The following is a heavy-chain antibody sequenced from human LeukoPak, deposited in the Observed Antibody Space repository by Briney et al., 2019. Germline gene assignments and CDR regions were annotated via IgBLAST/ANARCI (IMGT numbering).Heavy chain of an antibody. CDR2: ITYSGST. CDR1: GGSVSSNNYY. Sequence: PSETLSLTCTVSGGSVSSNNYYWGWIRQPPGKGLEWIGSITYSGSTFYNPSLKSRVTISVDTSENQFSLKLTSVTAADTAVYYCARLGISGVAYSWGFFDYWGQGNLVTVSS. J-gene: IGHJ4*02. D-gene: IGHD3-16*01. V-gene: IGHV4-39*01. CDR3: ARLGISGVAYSWGFFDY.